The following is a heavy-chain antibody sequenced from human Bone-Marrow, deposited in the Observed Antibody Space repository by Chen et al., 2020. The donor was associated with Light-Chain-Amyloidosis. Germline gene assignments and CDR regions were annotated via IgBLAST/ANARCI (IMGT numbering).Heavy chain of an antibody. Sequence: VQLVESGGGLIQPGGSLRLSCAASGFTVSSNYMSWVRQAPGKGLEWVSVIYSGGSTYYADSVKGRFTISRDNAKNSLYLQMNSLRAEDTAVYYCARVGFYNWNVHNAFDIWGQGTMVTVSS. CDR3: ARVGFYNWNVHNAFDI. V-gene: IGHV3-53*01. CDR2: IYSGGST. D-gene: IGHD1-1*01. J-gene: IGHJ3*02. CDR1: GFTVSSNY.